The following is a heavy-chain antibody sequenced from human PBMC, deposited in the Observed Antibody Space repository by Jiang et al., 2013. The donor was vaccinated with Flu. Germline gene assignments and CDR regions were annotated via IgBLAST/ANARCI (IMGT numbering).Heavy chain of an antibody. J-gene: IGHJ6*04. D-gene: IGHD5-24*01. CDR3: AKETIEMPTTDFVFNYHGMDV. CDR2: ISAYNGNT. V-gene: IGHV1-18*01. Sequence: GAEVKKPGASVKVSCKASGYTFATYRITWVRQAPGQGLEWMGWISAYNGNTKYAQNLQGRVTMTTDTSTSTAYMELRSLRGDDTAVYYCAKETIEMPTTDFVFNYHGMDVWGKGTTVTVSS. CDR1: GYTFATYR.